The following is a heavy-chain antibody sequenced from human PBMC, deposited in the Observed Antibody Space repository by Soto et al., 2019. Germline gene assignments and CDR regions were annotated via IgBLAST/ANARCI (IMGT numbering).Heavy chain of an antibody. CDR3: AAAYYYDSSGYYPFDY. CDR1: GYTFTSYG. V-gene: IGHV1-18*04. CDR2: ISAYNGNT. J-gene: IGHJ4*02. Sequence: ASVKVSCKASGYTFTSYGISWVRQAPGQGLEWMGWISAYNGNTNYAQTLQGRVTMTTDTSTSTAYMELRSLRSDDTAVYYCAAAYYYDSSGYYPFDYWGQGTLVTVSS. D-gene: IGHD3-22*01.